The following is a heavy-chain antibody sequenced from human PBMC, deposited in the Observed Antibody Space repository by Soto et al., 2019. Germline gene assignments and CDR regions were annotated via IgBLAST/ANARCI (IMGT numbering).Heavy chain of an antibody. V-gene: IGHV4-38-2*02. CDR1: GYSISSGYY. D-gene: IGHD3-9*01. Sequence: SETLSLTCAVSGYSISSGYYWGWIRQPPGKGLEWIGSIYHSGSTYYNPSLKSRVTISVDTSKNQFSLKLSSVTAADTAVYYCAREEKPDGNVLRYFDWLSQGFDYWGQGTLVTVSS. J-gene: IGHJ4*02. CDR3: AREEKPDGNVLRYFDWLSQGFDY. CDR2: IYHSGST.